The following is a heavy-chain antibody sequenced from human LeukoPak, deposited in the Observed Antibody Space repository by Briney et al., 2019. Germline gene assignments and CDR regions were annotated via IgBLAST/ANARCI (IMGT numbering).Heavy chain of an antibody. J-gene: IGHJ4*02. Sequence: SQTLSLTCAVSGGSISSGGYSWSWIRQPPGKGLEWIGYICHSGSTYYNPSLKSRVTISVDRSKNQFSLKLSSVTAADTAVYYCARVDGGPIDYWGQGTLVTVSS. CDR1: GGSISSGGYS. CDR2: ICHSGST. V-gene: IGHV4-30-2*01. D-gene: IGHD4-23*01. CDR3: ARVDGGPIDY.